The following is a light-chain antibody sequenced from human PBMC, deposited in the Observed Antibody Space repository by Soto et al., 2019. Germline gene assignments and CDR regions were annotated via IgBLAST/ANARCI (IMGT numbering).Light chain of an antibody. Sequence: QSVLTQPRSVSGSPGQSVTISCTGTSSDFGGYNYVSWYQQHPGKAPKLMIYDVSKRPSGVPDRFSGSKSGNTASLTISGFQAEDEADYYCCSYAASYTFYVFGTGTQLTVL. V-gene: IGLV2-11*01. CDR1: SSDFGGYNY. J-gene: IGLJ1*01. CDR3: CSYAASYTFYV. CDR2: DVS.